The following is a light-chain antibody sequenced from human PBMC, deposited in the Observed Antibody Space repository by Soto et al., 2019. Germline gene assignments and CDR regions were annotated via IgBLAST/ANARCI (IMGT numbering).Light chain of an antibody. CDR2: KAS. CDR1: QSISGW. CDR3: QQYNSYPLT. Sequence: DIQMTQSPSTLSASVGDRVTIACRASQSISGWLAWYQQKPGKAPKLLIYKASSLESVVTSSFCGRGSGPEFTLTISSLQTDYFATYYCQQYNSYPLTFGGGTKVEIK. J-gene: IGKJ4*01. V-gene: IGKV1-5*03.